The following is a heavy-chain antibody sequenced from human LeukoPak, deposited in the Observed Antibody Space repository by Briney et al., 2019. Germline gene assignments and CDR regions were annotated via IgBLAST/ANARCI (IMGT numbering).Heavy chain of an antibody. J-gene: IGHJ4*02. Sequence: GESLTISCTASGYKFTTYWIGWVRQMPGKGLEWMGIIYPGDSDTRYSPSFQGQVTISADKSISTAYLQWSSLKASDTAMYYCARGGSYYYDSSGHPPDYWGQGTLVTVSS. D-gene: IGHD3-22*01. CDR2: IYPGDSDT. V-gene: IGHV5-51*01. CDR3: ARGGSYYYDSSGHPPDY. CDR1: GYKFTTYW.